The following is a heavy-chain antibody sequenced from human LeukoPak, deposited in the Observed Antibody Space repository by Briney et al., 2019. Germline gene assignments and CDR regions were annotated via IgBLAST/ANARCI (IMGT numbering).Heavy chain of an antibody. D-gene: IGHD1-26*01. V-gene: IGHV4-30-2*01. Sequence: SQTLSLTCTVSGGSISSGGYYWSWIRQPPGKGLEWIGYIYHSGSTYYNPSLKSRVTISVDRSKNQFSLKLSSVTAADTAVYYCARMSGSQTSDAFDIWGQGTMVTVSS. CDR2: IYHSGST. CDR1: GGSISSGGYY. J-gene: IGHJ3*02. CDR3: ARMSGSQTSDAFDI.